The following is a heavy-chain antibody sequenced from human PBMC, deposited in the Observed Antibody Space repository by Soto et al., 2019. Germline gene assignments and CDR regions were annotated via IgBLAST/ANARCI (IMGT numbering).Heavy chain of an antibody. CDR1: GFTFTSYV. Sequence: EVQLLESGGDLVQPGGSLRLSCAASGFTFTSYVMSWFRQTPGEGLEWVSAISGSGDTTYYAESVKGRFTISRDNSKNTLYLQMNSLRAEDTAVYYCATDLPGGEDDHYGMDVWGQGTTVTVSS. D-gene: IGHD2-21*01. CDR2: ISGSGDTT. V-gene: IGHV3-23*01. J-gene: IGHJ6*02. CDR3: ATDLPGGEDDHYGMDV.